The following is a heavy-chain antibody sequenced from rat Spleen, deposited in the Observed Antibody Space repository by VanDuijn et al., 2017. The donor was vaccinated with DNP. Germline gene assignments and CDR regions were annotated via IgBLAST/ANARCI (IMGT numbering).Heavy chain of an antibody. D-gene: IGHD5-1*01. Sequence: EVLLQESGPGLVKPSQSLSLTCSVSGFSITNNFKWSWIRKFPGNKLEWMGYVTNAGSTHYNPSLRSRISITTDTSKNQFFLKVNSVDTEDTATYYCAIQLGVFDYWGQGVMVTVSS. CDR1: GFSITNNFK. V-gene: IGHV3-3*01. CDR3: AIQLGVFDY. CDR2: VTNAGST. J-gene: IGHJ2*01.